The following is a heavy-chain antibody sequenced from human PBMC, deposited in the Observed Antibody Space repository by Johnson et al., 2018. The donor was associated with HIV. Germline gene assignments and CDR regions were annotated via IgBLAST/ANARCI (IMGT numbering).Heavy chain of an antibody. CDR2: ISGSGGST. CDR1: GFTFSSYA. J-gene: IGHJ3*02. D-gene: IGHD3-3*01. CDR3: AKDRDLNYDVWGGSDDAFDI. Sequence: QVQLVESGGGVVQPGRSLRLSCAASGFTFSSYAMHWVRQAPGKGLEWVSAISGSGGSTYYADSVKGRFTISRDNSKNTLYLQMNSLRAEDTAVYYCAKDRDLNYDVWGGSDDAFDIWGQGTMGTVSS. V-gene: IGHV3-NL1*01.